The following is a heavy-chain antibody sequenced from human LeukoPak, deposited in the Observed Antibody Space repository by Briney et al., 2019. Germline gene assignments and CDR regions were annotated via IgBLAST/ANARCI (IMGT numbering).Heavy chain of an antibody. V-gene: IGHV4-34*01. CDR1: GGSFSGCY. CDR2: INHSGST. J-gene: IGHJ5*02. CDR3: ARGHYGSGSYLSPRNWFDP. D-gene: IGHD3-10*01. Sequence: PSETLSLTCAVYGGSFSGCYWSWIRQPPGKGLEWIGEINHSGSTNYNPSLKSRVTISVDTSRNQFSLKLSSVTAADTAVYYCARGHYGSGSYLSPRNWFDPWGQGTLVTVSS.